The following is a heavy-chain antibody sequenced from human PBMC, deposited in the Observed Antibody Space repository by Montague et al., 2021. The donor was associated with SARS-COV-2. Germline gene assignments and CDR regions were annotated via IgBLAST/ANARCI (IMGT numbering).Heavy chain of an antibody. D-gene: IGHD1-26*01. J-gene: IGHJ3*02. CDR1: GFSLSTSGMC. Sequence: PALAKPTQTLTLTCTFSGFSLSTSGMCVSWIRQPPGKALEWLALIDWDDDEYYSTSLKSRLTISKDTSKNQVVLTMTNMDPVDTATYYCARIWGATRGDAFDIWGQGTMVTVSS. CDR2: IDWDDDE. V-gene: IGHV2-70*01. CDR3: ARIWGATRGDAFDI.